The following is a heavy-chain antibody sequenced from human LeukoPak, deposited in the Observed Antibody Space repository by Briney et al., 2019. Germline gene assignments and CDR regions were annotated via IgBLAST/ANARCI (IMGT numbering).Heavy chain of an antibody. V-gene: IGHV3-48*04. CDR1: GFTFSSYS. J-gene: IGHJ6*03. CDR2: ISSSSSTI. D-gene: IGHD6-6*01. CDR3: ARVVAARHYYYYYYMDV. Sequence: GGSLRLSCAASGFTFSSYSMNWVRQAPGKGLEWVSYISSSSSTIYYADSVKGRFAISRDNAKNSLYLQMNSLRAEDTAVYYCARVVAARHYYYYYYMDVWGKGTTVTVSS.